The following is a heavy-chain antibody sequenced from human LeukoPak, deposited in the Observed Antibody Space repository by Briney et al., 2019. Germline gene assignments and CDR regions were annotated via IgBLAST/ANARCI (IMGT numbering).Heavy chain of an antibody. D-gene: IGHD3-22*01. CDR2: INPSGGST. CDR3: ARGGMIVDDAFDI. V-gene: IGHV1-46*01. J-gene: IGHJ3*02. Sequence: ASVKVSCKASGYTFTSYYTHWVRQAPGQGLEWMGIINPSGGSTSYAQKFQGRVTMTRDMSTSTVYMELSSLRSEDTAVYYCARGGMIVDDAFDIWGQGTMVTVSS. CDR1: GYTFTSYY.